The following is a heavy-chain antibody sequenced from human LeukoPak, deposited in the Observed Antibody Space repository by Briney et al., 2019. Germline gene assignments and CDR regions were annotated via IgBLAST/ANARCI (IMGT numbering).Heavy chain of an antibody. CDR1: GFTFSSYS. V-gene: IGHV3-48*01. CDR3: AKGRITIFGVTPDFDY. D-gene: IGHD3-3*01. Sequence: GGSLRLSCAASGFTFSSYSMNWVRQAPGKGLEWVSYISSSSSTIYYADSVKGRFTISRDNAKNSLYLQMNSLRAEDTAVYYCAKGRITIFGVTPDFDYWGQGTLVTVSS. CDR2: ISSSSSTI. J-gene: IGHJ4*02.